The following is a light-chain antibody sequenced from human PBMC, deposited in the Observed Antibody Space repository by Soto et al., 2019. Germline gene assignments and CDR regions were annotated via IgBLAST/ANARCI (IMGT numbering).Light chain of an antibody. J-gene: IGLJ2*01. CDR3: SSFTSSSTVV. CDR1: SSDVGGYKY. CDR2: DVT. V-gene: IGLV2-14*03. Sequence: QSVLTQPASVSGSPGQSITISCTGTSSDVGGYKYVSWYQQHPGKVPKLIIYDVTNRPSGVSNRFSGSKSGNTASLTISGLQAEDEADYYCSSFTSSSTVVFGGGTKLTVL.